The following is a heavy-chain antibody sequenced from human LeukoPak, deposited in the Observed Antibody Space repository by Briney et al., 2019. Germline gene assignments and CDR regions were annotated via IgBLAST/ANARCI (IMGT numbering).Heavy chain of an antibody. CDR1: GYTFNSFA. CDR2: INADNGNT. Sequence: ASVKVSCTASGYTFNSFAMHWVRQAPGQRLEWMGWINADNGNTKYSQKLQDRATITRDTSASTVYMELSSLRSEDTAVYYCARAYCSSTSCYPGGYWGQGTLVTVSS. D-gene: IGHD2-2*01. CDR3: ARAYCSSTSCYPGGY. V-gene: IGHV1-3*01. J-gene: IGHJ4*02.